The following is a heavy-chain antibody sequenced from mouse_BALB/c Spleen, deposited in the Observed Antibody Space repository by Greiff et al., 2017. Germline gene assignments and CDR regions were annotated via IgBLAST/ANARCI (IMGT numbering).Heavy chain of an antibody. CDR3: ARSYRYAWFAY. D-gene: IGHD2-14*01. Sequence: VHVKQSGPELVKPGASVKISCKASGYTFTDYNMHWVKQSHGKSLEWIGYIYPYNGGTGYNQKFKSKATLTVDNSSSTAYMELRSLTSEDSAVYYCARSYRYAWFAYWGQGTLVTVSA. V-gene: IGHV1S29*02. J-gene: IGHJ3*01. CDR2: IYPYNGGT. CDR1: GYTFTDYN.